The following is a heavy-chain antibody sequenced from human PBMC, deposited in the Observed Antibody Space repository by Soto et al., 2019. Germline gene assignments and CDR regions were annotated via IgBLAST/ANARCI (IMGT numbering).Heavy chain of an antibody. CDR1: GFTFSSYW. V-gene: IGHV3-7*01. J-gene: IGHJ4*02. CDR3: ARDRGEIDN. Sequence: EVQLVESGGGLVQPGGSLRLSCAASGFTFSSYWMSWVRPAPGKGLGWVANINQDGSQKYYVDSVKGRFTISRDNAKNSLYLQMNSLRAEDTAVYYCARDRGEIDNWGQGTLVTVSS. D-gene: IGHD3-16*01. CDR2: INQDGSQK.